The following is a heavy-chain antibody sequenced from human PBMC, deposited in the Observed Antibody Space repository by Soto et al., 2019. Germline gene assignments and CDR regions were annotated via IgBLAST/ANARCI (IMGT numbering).Heavy chain of an antibody. CDR2: INQDGSDK. Sequence: PGGSLRLSCAASGLSFSNHWMTWVRQVSGKGLEWVANINQDGSDKYYAESVKGRFTISRDNVKNSLSLQMNSLRVEDTAVYYCARSCRNTLDPWGQGALVTVSS. CDR1: GLSFSNHW. J-gene: IGHJ5*02. D-gene: IGHD3-10*01. V-gene: IGHV3-7*01. CDR3: ARSCRNTLDP.